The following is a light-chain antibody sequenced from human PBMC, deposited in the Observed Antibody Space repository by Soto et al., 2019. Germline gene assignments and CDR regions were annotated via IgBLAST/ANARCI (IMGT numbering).Light chain of an antibody. J-gene: IGLJ3*02. CDR1: SSDVGGYNY. CDR2: DVS. Sequence: QSALTQPRSVSGSPGQSVTISCTGTSSDVGGYNYVSWYQQHPGKAPKLMIYDVSKRPSGVPHRFAGSTAGNTAPLTISGLQSEDEADYYCCSYAGSYTWVFGGGTKLTVL. V-gene: IGLV2-11*01. CDR3: CSYAGSYTWV.